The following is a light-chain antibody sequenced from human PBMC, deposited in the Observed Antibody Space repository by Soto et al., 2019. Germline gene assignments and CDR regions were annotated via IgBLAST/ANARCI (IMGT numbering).Light chain of an antibody. CDR1: SGYSNYK. Sequence: QLVLTQPPFASASLGASGTLTCTLSSGYSNYKVDWYKQRPGKGPRFVMRVGAGGIVGSKGDRIPDRFSVLGSGLNRYLTIKNIQEEDESDYHCGADHGSGSNFVWVFGGGTKLTVL. CDR2: VGAGGIVG. CDR3: GADHGSGSNFVWV. V-gene: IGLV9-49*01. J-gene: IGLJ3*02.